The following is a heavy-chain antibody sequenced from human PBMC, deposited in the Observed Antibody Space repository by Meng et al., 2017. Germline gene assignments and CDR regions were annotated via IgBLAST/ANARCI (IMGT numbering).Heavy chain of an antibody. V-gene: IGHV4-34*01. J-gene: IGHJ6*02. D-gene: IGHD3-10*01. CDR3: ARGHGSGSYYYYYYGMDV. Sequence: SETLSLTCAVYGGSFSGYYWSWIRQPPGKGLEWIGEINHSGSTYYNPSLKSRVTISVDTSKNQFSLKLSSVTAADTAVYYCARGHGSGSYYYYYYGMDVWGQGTTVTVSS. CDR1: GGSFSGYY. CDR2: INHSGST.